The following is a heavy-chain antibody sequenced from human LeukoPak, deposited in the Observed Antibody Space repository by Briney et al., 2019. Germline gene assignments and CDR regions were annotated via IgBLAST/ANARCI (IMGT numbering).Heavy chain of an antibody. D-gene: IGHD5-12*01. Sequence: GGSLRLSCAASGFTVSSKYMSWVRQAPGKGLEWVSLLYSGETTYYADSVKGRFTISRDNSKNTLSLQMNSLRAEDTAVYYCAKGNRGYSAYDSLGYYYFYYMDVWGKGTTVTVSS. V-gene: IGHV3-53*01. CDR1: GFTVSSKY. CDR3: AKGNRGYSAYDSLGYYYFYYMDV. CDR2: LYSGETT. J-gene: IGHJ6*03.